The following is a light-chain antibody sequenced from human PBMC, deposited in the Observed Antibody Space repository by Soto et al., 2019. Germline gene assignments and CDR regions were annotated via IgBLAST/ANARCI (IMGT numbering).Light chain of an antibody. Sequence: EIVLTQSPGTLSLSPGERATLSCRASQSVSSSYLAWYQQKPGQAPRPLIYGASSRATGIPDRFGGSGSGTDFTLSISRLEPEDVAVYYCQQYGSSPNTFGQGTKLEIK. CDR2: GAS. CDR1: QSVSSSY. V-gene: IGKV3-20*01. J-gene: IGKJ2*01. CDR3: QQYGSSPNT.